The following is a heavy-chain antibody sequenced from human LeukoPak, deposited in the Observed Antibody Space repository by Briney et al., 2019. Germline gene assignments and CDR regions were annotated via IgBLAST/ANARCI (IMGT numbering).Heavy chain of an antibody. Sequence: GASVKVSCNASGYTFTSYYMHWERQAPGQGLEWMGIINPSGGSTSYAQKFQGRVTMTRDTSTSTVYMELSSLRSEDTAVYYCARDLPSGAAAATPNYFDYWGQGTLVTVSS. CDR2: INPSGGST. CDR3: ARDLPSGAAAATPNYFDY. CDR1: GYTFTSYY. V-gene: IGHV1-46*01. D-gene: IGHD6-13*01. J-gene: IGHJ4*02.